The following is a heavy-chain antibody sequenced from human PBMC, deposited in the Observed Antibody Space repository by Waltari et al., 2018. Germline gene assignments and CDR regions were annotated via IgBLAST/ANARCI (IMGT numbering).Heavy chain of an antibody. J-gene: IGHJ4*02. D-gene: IGHD6-13*01. Sequence: QVQLVQSGAEVKKPGASVKVSCKASGYTFTGYYMHWVRQAPGQGLEWMGRINPNSGGTNYAQKFQGRVTMTRDTSISTAYMELSRLRSDDTAVYYCARIAGDSSSWYDEYYFDYWGQGTLVTVSS. CDR3: ARIAGDSSSWYDEYYFDY. CDR1: GYTFTGYY. CDR2: INPNSGGT. V-gene: IGHV1-2*06.